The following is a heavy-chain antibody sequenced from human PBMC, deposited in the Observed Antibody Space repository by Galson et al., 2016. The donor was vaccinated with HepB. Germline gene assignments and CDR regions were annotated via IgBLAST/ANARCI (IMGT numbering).Heavy chain of an antibody. D-gene: IGHD1/OR15-1a*01. CDR1: GFTLSNSA. CDR3: VEQRKGAPYGMDV. J-gene: IGHJ6*02. CDR2: MSDSGGST. Sequence: SLRLSCAASGFTLSNSAMRWVRQAPGKGLEWVSAMSDSGGSTYYADSVKGRFTISRDNAKNSLYLQMNSLRDEDTAVYYCVEQRKGAPYGMDVWGQGTTVTVSS. V-gene: IGHV3-23*01.